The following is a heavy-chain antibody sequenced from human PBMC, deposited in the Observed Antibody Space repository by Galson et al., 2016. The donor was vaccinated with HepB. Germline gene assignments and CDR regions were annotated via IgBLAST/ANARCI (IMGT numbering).Heavy chain of an antibody. CDR2: ITWNGGIV. D-gene: IGHD1-26*01. CDR1: GFTFDDYA. J-gene: IGHJ6*02. V-gene: IGHV3-9*01. Sequence: SLRLSCAASGFTFDDYALHWVRQPPGKGLEWVSSITWNGGIVHYADSVKGRFSISRDNAKKPRFLQMNSLRPEDTALDYCAKDLLEWQPPGRDNFDYVMDVWGQGTTVTVSS. CDR3: AKDLLEWQPPGRDNFDYVMDV.